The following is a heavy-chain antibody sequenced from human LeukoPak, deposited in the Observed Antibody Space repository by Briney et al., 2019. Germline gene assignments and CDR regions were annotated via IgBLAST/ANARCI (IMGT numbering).Heavy chain of an antibody. V-gene: IGHV3-7*03. CDR1: GFVFSNYW. D-gene: IGHD6-19*01. CDR3: AKDISRGYSSGWYGLDY. J-gene: IGHJ4*02. Sequence: PGGSLRLSCEASGFVFSNYWMSWVRQAPGKGLEWVANINQDERIKYYLDSVRGRLTISRDNAKNSVYLQMNGLRAEDTALYYCAKDISRGYSSGWYGLDYWGQGTLVTVSS. CDR2: INQDERIK.